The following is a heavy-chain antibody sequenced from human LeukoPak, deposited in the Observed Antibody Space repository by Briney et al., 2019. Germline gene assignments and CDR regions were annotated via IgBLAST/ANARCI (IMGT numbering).Heavy chain of an antibody. CDR3: ARGRVTTIANYYYYYIDV. CDR2: TYYRSKWYN. Sequence: SQTISLTCAISGDSVSSNSAAWTWIRQSPSRGLEWLGRTYYRSKWYNDYEVSVQSRITINPDTSKNQFSLQLNSVTPEDTAVYYCARGRVTTIANYYYYYIDVWGKGTTVTVSS. V-gene: IGHV6-1*01. J-gene: IGHJ6*03. D-gene: IGHD4-17*01. CDR1: GDSVSSNSAA.